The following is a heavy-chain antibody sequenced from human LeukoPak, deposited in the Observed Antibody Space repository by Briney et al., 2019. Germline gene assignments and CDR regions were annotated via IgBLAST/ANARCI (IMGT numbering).Heavy chain of an antibody. CDR2: LYPGDSDT. V-gene: IGHV5-51*01. Sequence: SGESLKISCKSSGYNFTSYWIGWVRQMPGKGLEWLGILYPGDSDTRYSPPFQGQVTISADKSISTAYLQWSSLQASGTAIYYCAGGYYGSSGFDYWGQGTLVTVSS. CDR3: AGGYYGSSGFDY. D-gene: IGHD3-10*01. CDR1: GYNFTSYW. J-gene: IGHJ4*02.